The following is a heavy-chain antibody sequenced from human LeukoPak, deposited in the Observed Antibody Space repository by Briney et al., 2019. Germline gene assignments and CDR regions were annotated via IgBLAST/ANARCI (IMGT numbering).Heavy chain of an antibody. J-gene: IGHJ4*02. D-gene: IGHD1-26*01. CDR3: AKGMGYYVDY. CDR1: GFTFTSYG. V-gene: IGHV3-30*02. CDR2: IQYDGSNE. Sequence: GGSLRLSCAASGFTFTSYGMHWVRQAPGKGQERVAFIQYDGSNEYYADSVKGRFTFSRDNSKNTLFLQMSSLRGEDTAVYYCAKGMGYYVDYWGQGTLVTVSS.